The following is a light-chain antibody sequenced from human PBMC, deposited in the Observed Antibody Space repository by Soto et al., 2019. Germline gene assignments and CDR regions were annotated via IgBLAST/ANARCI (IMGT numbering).Light chain of an antibody. Sequence: DVQMTRSPSSLSASVGDSLTLTCRASQTVTSYLNWYQQKPGKAPKLLIYAASTLQSGVPSGFSGSGSGTEFTLTIISLQPEDFATYYCQQSYRFPKTFGRGTKVDIK. CDR3: QQSYRFPKT. J-gene: IGKJ1*01. CDR1: QTVTSY. CDR2: AAS. V-gene: IGKV1-39*01.